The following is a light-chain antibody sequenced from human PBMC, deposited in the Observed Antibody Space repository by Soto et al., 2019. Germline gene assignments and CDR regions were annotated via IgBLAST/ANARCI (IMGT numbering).Light chain of an antibody. CDR1: RTVSNR. V-gene: IGKV3-15*01. J-gene: IGKJ4*01. CDR3: QQYYHLSIT. Sequence: ILITQSPFTLSVSPGDRVSLSCRASRTVSNRLAWYQHKPGQAPRLLISGASTGATGIPPRFRGSGSGTEFTLTVDTLQSEDIAIYYCQQYYHLSITFCGGTKVDI. CDR2: GAS.